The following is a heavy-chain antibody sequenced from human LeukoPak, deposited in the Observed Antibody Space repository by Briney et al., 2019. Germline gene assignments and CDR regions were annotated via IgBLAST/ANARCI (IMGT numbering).Heavy chain of an antibody. CDR1: GGTFSNYA. J-gene: IGHJ3*02. CDR3: ARAYCTSTSCFHDAFDI. V-gene: IGHV1-69*13. Sequence: ASVKVSCKASGGTFSNYAISWVRQAPGQGLEWMGGVIPIFGTADYAQKFQGRVTITADESTSTAYMELSSLRSEDTALYYCARAYCTSTSCFHDAFDIWGQGTMVTVSS. CDR2: VIPIFGTA. D-gene: IGHD2-2*01.